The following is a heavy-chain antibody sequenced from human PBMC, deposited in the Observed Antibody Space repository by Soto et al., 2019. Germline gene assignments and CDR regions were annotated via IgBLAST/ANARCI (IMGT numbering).Heavy chain of an antibody. CDR3: ARDAPTNYYGSGSYYAPYYYYGMDV. CDR2: IYSGGST. Sequence: GGSLRLSCAASGFTVSSNYMSWVRQAPGKGLEWVSVIYSGGSTYYADSVKGRFTISRDNSKNTLYLQMNSLRAEDTAVYYCARDAPTNYYGSGSYYAPYYYYGMDVWGQGTTVTVSS. V-gene: IGHV3-66*01. D-gene: IGHD3-10*01. CDR1: GFTVSSNY. J-gene: IGHJ6*02.